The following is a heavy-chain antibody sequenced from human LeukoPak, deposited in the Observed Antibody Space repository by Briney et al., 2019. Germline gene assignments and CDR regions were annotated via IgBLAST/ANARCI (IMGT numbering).Heavy chain of an antibody. CDR1: GGSISSSSYY. CDR2: IYYSGST. J-gene: IGHJ4*02. CDR3: ARPIAARPGYFDY. V-gene: IGHV4-39*01. D-gene: IGHD6-6*01. Sequence: SETLFLTCTVSGGSISSSSYYWGWIRQPPGKGLEWIGSIYYSGSTYYNPSLKSRVTISVDTSKNQFSLKLSSVTAADTAVYYCARPIAARPGYFDYWGQGTLVTVSS.